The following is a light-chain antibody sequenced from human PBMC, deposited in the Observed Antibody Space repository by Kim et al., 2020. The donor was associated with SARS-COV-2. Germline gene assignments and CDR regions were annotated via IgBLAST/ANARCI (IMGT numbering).Light chain of an antibody. CDR3: QHYGASPFT. V-gene: IGKV3-20*01. CDR1: QSINNNF. CDR2: GAS. J-gene: IGKJ3*01. Sequence: EVVLTQSPGTLSLSPGERATLACRASQSINNNFLAWYQQKPGQPPRLLIYGASSRATGIPDRFSGSGYGTDFTLTVSRLEPEDFAMYYCQHYGASPFTFGPGTRVDIK.